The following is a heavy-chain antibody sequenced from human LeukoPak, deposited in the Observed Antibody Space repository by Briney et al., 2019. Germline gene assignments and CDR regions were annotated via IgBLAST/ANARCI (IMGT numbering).Heavy chain of an antibody. CDR3: ALGEPRSPFDY. V-gene: IGHV3-21*01. J-gene: IGHJ4*02. CDR2: ISSSSSYI. D-gene: IGHD1-26*01. CDR1: GFSFSTYS. Sequence: KSGGSLRLSCAASGFSFSTYSMNWVRQAPGKGLEWVSSISSSSSYIYYADSVKGRFTISRDNAKNSLYLQMNSLRAEDTAVYYCALGEPRSPFDYWGQGTLVTVSS.